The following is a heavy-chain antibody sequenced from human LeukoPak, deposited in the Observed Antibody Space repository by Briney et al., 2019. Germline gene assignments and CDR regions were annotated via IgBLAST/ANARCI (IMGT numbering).Heavy chain of an antibody. CDR2: ISNSGDSA. Sequence: PGGSLRLSCAASGFTFSSYAMSWVRQAPGKGLEWVSAISNSGDSAYYADSVKGRFTISRDNSKNTLYLQLNSLRAEDTAVYYCAKVRRYGSGSPRAPPDYWGQGTLVTVSS. D-gene: IGHD3-10*01. CDR1: GFTFSSYA. J-gene: IGHJ4*02. V-gene: IGHV3-23*01. CDR3: AKVRRYGSGSPRAPPDY.